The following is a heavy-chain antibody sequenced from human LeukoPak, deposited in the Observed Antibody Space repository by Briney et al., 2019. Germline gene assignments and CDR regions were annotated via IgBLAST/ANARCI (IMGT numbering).Heavy chain of an antibody. J-gene: IGHJ4*02. Sequence: GWSLRHSCAASGFIFSDSYMSWVRQAPGKGLQWISYISNSGGAIYHADSVKGRFTVSRDNAKSTLHLQMNSLRAEDTAVYYCARVHGGNSLVYWSQGTLVTVS. CDR2: ISNSGGAI. D-gene: IGHD4-23*01. V-gene: IGHV3-11*04. CDR1: GFIFSDSY. CDR3: ARVHGGNSLVY.